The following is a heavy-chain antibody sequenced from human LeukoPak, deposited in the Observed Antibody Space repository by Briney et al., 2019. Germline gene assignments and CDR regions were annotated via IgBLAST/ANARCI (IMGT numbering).Heavy chain of an antibody. J-gene: IGHJ3*02. CDR2: IDPSGGST. CDR3: ASLVRWSGYYSDAFDI. Sequence: ASVKVSCKASGYTFTSYYMHWVRQAPGQGLEWIGIIDPSGGSTSYAQKFQGRVTMTRDTSTSTVYMELSSLRSEDTAVYYCASLVRWSGYYSDAFDIWGQGTMVTVSS. V-gene: IGHV1-46*01. D-gene: IGHD3-3*01. CDR1: GYTFTSYY.